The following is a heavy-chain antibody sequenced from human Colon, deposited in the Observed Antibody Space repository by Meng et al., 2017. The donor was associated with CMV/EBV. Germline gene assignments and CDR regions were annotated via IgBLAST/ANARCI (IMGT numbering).Heavy chain of an antibody. J-gene: IGHJ4*02. Sequence: LTCTVSGGSITRDDYYWGWIRQPPGKGLEWVSSISSSSSYIYYADSVKGRFTISRDNAKNSLYLQMNSLRAEDTAVYYCARDGGTQGYWGQGTLVTVSS. D-gene: IGHD2-15*01. CDR1: GGSITRDDYY. CDR3: ARDGGTQGY. V-gene: IGHV3-21*01. CDR2: ISSSSSYI.